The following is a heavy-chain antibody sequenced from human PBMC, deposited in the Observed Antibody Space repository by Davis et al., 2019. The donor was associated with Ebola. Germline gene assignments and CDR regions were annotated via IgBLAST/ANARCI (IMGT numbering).Heavy chain of an antibody. CDR1: GGSISSSSYY. V-gene: IGHV4-39*01. Sequence: MPSETLSLTCTVSGGSISSSSYYWGWIRQPPGKGLEWIGSIYYSGSTYYNPSLKSRVTISVDTSKNQFSLKLSSVTAADTAVYYCARGYSSSSVFYYWGQGTLVTVSS. CDR2: IYYSGST. J-gene: IGHJ4*02. CDR3: ARGYSSSSVFYY. D-gene: IGHD6-6*01.